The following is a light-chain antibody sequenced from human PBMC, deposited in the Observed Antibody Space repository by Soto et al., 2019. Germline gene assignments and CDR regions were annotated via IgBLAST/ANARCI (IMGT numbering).Light chain of an antibody. CDR3: HQRSNWPLT. CDR2: DVS. V-gene: IGKV3-11*01. Sequence: EVVLTQSPATLSLSPGERATLSCRASQSVTKYLAWYQQKPGQALRLLIYDVSKRATGIPARFSGSASETDFTLTISSLEPGDFAVYYWHQRSNWPLTFGGGTKLEIK. J-gene: IGKJ4*01. CDR1: QSVTKY.